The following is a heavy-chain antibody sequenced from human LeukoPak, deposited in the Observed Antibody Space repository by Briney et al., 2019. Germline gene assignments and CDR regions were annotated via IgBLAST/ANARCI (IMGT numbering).Heavy chain of an antibody. D-gene: IGHD3-22*01. J-gene: IGHJ4*02. CDR2: IYPGDSDT. CDR3: ASASHYYDSSGYYTPFDY. V-gene: IGHV5-51*01. CDR1: GYSFTSYW. Sequence: GESLKISCKGSGYSFTSYWIGWVRQMPGKGLEWMGIIYPGDSDTTYSPSFQGQVTISADKSISTAYLQWSSLKASDTAMYYCASASHYYDSSGYYTPFDYWGQGTLVTVSS.